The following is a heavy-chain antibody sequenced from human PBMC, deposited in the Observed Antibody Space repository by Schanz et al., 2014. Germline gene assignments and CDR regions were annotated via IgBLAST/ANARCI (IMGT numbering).Heavy chain of an antibody. CDR3: ARDGYRNGRPFDH. Sequence: EVQLVESEGGLVQPGGSLRLSCEGSGFSFSDYWMGWVRQAPGKGLEWVANIKKDGSENYYADSVKGRFIISRDNAENSVYLQMNSLRAEDTAVYYCARDGYRNGRPFDHWGQGTLVTVSS. CDR2: IKKDGSEN. CDR1: GFSFSDYW. D-gene: IGHD5-18*01. J-gene: IGHJ4*02. V-gene: IGHV3-7*01.